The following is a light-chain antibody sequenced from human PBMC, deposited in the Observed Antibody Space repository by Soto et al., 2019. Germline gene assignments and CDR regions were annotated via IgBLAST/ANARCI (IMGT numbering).Light chain of an antibody. J-gene: IGLJ1*01. CDR2: QDS. CDR3: QAWDSSTAPYV. CDR1: KLGDKY. V-gene: IGLV3-1*01. Sequence: SYELTQPPSVSVSPGQTASITCSGDKLGDKYACWYQQKPGHSPVLVIYQDSKRPSGIPERFSGSNSGNTATLTISGTQAMDEADYYCQAWDSSTAPYVFGTGTKVTVL.